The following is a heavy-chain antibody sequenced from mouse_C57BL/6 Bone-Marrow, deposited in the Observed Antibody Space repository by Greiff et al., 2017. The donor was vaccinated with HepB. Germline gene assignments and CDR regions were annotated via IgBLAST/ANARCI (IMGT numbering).Heavy chain of an antibody. CDR2: INPGSGGT. CDR3: ARGVYYDYPWFAY. J-gene: IGHJ3*01. CDR1: GYAFTNYL. Sequence: QVQLQQSGAELVRPGTSVKVSCKASGYAFTNYLIEWVKQRPGQGLEWIGVINPGSGGTNYNEKFKGKATLTADKSSSTAYMQLSSLTSEDSAVYCCARGVYYDYPWFAYWGQGTLVTVSA. D-gene: IGHD2-4*01. V-gene: IGHV1-54*01.